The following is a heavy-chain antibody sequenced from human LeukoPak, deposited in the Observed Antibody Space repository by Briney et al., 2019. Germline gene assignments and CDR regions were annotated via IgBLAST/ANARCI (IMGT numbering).Heavy chain of an antibody. CDR2: INPNSGGT. J-gene: IGHJ4*02. Sequence: GASVKVSCKASGGTFSSYAISWVRQAPGQGLEWMGCINPNSGGTNYAQKFQGRVTMTGDTSISTAYMELSRLRSDDTAVYYCARVSVAGTPDRDYFDYWGQGTLVTVSS. D-gene: IGHD6-19*01. CDR3: ARVSVAGTPDRDYFDY. CDR1: GGTFSSYA. V-gene: IGHV1-2*02.